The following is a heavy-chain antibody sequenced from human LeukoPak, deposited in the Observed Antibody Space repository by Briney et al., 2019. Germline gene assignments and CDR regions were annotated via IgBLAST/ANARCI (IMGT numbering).Heavy chain of an antibody. J-gene: IGHJ5*02. CDR1: DGSISTDHW. D-gene: IGHD3-10*01. CDR2: IYYSGST. Sequence: PETLSLTCSVYDGSISTDHWWNWVRQPPGKGLEWIGYIYYSGSTNYNPSLKSRVTISVDTSKNQFSLKLSSVTAADTAVYYCAREKVSDWFDPWGQGTLVTVSS. CDR3: AREKVSDWFDP. V-gene: IGHV4-59*11.